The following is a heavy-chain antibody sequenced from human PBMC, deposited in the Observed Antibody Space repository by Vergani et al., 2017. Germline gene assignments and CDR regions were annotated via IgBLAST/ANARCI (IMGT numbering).Heavy chain of an antibody. CDR3: AGSCSSTSCYTRQVDYYMDV. CDR1: GGTFSSYA. J-gene: IGHJ6*03. D-gene: IGHD2-2*02. CDR2: IIPIFGTA. V-gene: IGHV1-69*01. Sequence: QVQLVQSGAEVKKPGSSVKVSCKASGGTFSSYAISWVRQAPGQGLEWMGGIIPIFGTANYAQKFQGRVTITADESTSTAYMELSSLRSEDTAVYYCAGSCSSTSCYTRQVDYYMDVWGKGTTVTVSS.